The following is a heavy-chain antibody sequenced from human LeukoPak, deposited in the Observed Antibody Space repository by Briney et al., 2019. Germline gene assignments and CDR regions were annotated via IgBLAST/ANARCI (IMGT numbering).Heavy chain of an antibody. CDR2: IYPGDSET. CDR3: ASHSGSDTYFCFTAFDL. CDR1: GYSFTNYW. D-gene: IGHD2-2*02. J-gene: IGHJ3*01. V-gene: IGHV5-51*01. Sequence: GESLKISCKVSGYSFTNYWIGWVRQMPGKGLEWMGIIYPGDSETTYSPSFQGQVTISADKSISTAYLQWSSLKASDTAMYYCASHSGSDTYFCFTAFDLWGQGTMVTVSS.